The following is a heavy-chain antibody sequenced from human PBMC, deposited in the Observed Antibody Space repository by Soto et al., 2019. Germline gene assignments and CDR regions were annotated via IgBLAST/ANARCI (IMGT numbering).Heavy chain of an antibody. CDR3: ARQEYITIWYLNY. CDR2: ISGSGGAT. CDR1: GFTFSAYA. D-gene: IGHD6-13*01. J-gene: IGHJ4*02. Sequence: EVQLLGSGGGVVQPGGSLRLSCAASGFTFSAYAMSWVRQAPGKGLEWVSVISGSGGATYYADSVKGRFTISRDNSKNTLYLQMNSLRAEDTAVYYCARQEYITIWYLNYWGQGTLVTVSS. V-gene: IGHV3-23*01.